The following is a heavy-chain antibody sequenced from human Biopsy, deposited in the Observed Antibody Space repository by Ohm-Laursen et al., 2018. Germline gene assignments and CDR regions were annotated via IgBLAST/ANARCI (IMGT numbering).Heavy chain of an antibody. V-gene: IGHV4-34*01. CDR2: VHHDGRA. CDR3: ARFIVPSLHCSNGVCPIRWFDP. J-gene: IGHJ5*02. CDR1: GGTYSGYY. Sequence: LSLTCPVYGGTYSGYYWSWIRQPPGKGLEWIGEVHHDGRANYNPSLKSRVTISGDMSKKQFSLKLSGVTAADTAVYYCARFIVPSLHCSNGVCPIRWFDPWGQGTLVTVFS. D-gene: IGHD2-2*01.